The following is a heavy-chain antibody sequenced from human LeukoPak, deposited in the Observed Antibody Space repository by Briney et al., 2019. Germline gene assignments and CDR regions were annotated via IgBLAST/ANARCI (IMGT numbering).Heavy chain of an antibody. D-gene: IGHD6-6*01. Sequence: GRSLRLSCAASGFTFSSYGMHWVRQAPGKGLEWVAVIWYGGSNKYYADSVKGRFTISRDNSKNTLYLQMNSLRAEDTAVYYCAKDQGEVIAARYYYYYMDVWGKGTTVTVSS. CDR1: GFTFSSYG. CDR3: AKDQGEVIAARYYYYYMDV. J-gene: IGHJ6*03. CDR2: IWYGGSNK. V-gene: IGHV3-30*18.